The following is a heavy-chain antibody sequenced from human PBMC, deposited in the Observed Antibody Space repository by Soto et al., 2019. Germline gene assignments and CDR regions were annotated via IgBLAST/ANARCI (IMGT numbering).Heavy chain of an antibody. J-gene: IGHJ4*02. CDR3: ARDKGQGRYFDWLPEAQDY. Sequence: PGGSLRLSCAASGFTFSSYSMNWVRQAPGKGLEWVSSISSSSSYIYYADSVKGRFTISRDNAKNSLYLQMNSLRAEDTAVYYCARDKGQGRYFDWLPEAQDYWGQGTLVTVSS. D-gene: IGHD3-9*01. V-gene: IGHV3-21*01. CDR1: GFTFSSYS. CDR2: ISSSSSYI.